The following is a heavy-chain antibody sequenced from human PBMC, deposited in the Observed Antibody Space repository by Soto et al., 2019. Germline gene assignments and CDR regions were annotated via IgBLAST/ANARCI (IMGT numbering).Heavy chain of an antibody. D-gene: IGHD2-2*02. CDR1: GYTFTGYY. Sequence: GASVKVSCKASGYTFTGYYMHWLRQAPGQGLEWMGWINPNSGGTNYAQKFQGRVTMTRDTSISTAYMELSGLRSDDTAVYYCARGAGYCSSTSCYKKYYYYYYGMDVWGQGTTVTVSS. V-gene: IGHV1-2*02. J-gene: IGHJ6*02. CDR2: INPNSGGT. CDR3: ARGAGYCSSTSCYKKYYYYYYGMDV.